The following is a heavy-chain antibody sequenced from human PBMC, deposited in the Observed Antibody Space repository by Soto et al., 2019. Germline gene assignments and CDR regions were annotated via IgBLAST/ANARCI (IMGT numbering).Heavy chain of an antibody. CDR2: ISYSGRT. D-gene: IGHD4-17*01. J-gene: IGHJ4*02. Sequence: QVQLQESGPGLVNPSETLSLTCTVSGGSISSYFWTWIRQPPGQGLASIGYISYSGRTNYSPSRKSRVTISVDTSKNQFSLKLSSVTAADTAVYYCARGTSYGDYEDYFDYWGQGTLVTVSS. CDR3: ARGTSYGDYEDYFDY. CDR1: GGSISSYF. V-gene: IGHV4-59*01.